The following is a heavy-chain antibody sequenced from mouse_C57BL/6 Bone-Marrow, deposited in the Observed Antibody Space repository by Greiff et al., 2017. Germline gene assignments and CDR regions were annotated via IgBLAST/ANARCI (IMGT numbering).Heavy chain of an antibody. D-gene: IGHD1-1*01. CDR1: GYTFTSYW. CDR2: IDPSDSYT. CDR3: ARSGYYGSSFVDY. V-gene: IGHV1-59*01. J-gene: IGHJ2*01. Sequence: QVQLQQPGAELVRPGTSVKLSCKASGYTFTSYWMHWVKQRPGQGLEWIGVIDPSDSYTNYNQKFKGKATLTVDTSSSTAYMQLSSLTSEDSAVYYCARSGYYGSSFVDYWGQGTTLTVSS.